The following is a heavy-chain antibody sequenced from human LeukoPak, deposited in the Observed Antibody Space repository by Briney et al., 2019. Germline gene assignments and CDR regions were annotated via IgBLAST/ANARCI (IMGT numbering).Heavy chain of an antibody. V-gene: IGHV4-61*02. D-gene: IGHD5-24*01. CDR2: IYTSGST. CDR1: GGSISSGSYY. J-gene: IGHJ4*02. CDR3: ARGSSRDGYNYDFDY. Sequence: SETLSLTCTVSGGSISSGSYYWSWIRQPAGKGLEWIGRIYTSGSTNYNPSLKSRVTISVDTSKTQFSLKLSSVTAADTAVSYGARGSSRDGYNYDFDYWGQGTLVTVSS.